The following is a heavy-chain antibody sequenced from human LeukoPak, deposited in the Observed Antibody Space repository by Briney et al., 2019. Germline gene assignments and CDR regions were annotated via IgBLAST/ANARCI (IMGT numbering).Heavy chain of an antibody. CDR1: GYTFTSYG. J-gene: IGHJ4*02. Sequence: ASVKVSCKASGYTFTSYGISWVRQAPGQGLEWMRWISAYNGNTNYAQKLQGRVTMTTETSTSTAYMELRSLRSHDTAVYYCARVYRDSYGQNWGQGTLVTVSS. CDR3: ARVYRDSYGQN. CDR2: ISAYNGNT. V-gene: IGHV1-18*04. D-gene: IGHD4-11*01.